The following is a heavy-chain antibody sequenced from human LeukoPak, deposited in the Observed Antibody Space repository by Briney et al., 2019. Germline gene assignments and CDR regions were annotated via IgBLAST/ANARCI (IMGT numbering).Heavy chain of an antibody. D-gene: IGHD6-13*01. CDR3: TRDLTGTTWSENDY. Sequence: GGPLRLSCVASGLSVRGSYMSWVRQAPGKGLEWVSVIYSGDRTYYADSVKGRFTISRDTSKNTLYLQMNNLRADDTAMYYCTRDLTGTTWSENDYWGQGTLVTISS. J-gene: IGHJ4*02. CDR2: IYSGDRT. V-gene: IGHV3-53*01. CDR1: GLSVRGSY.